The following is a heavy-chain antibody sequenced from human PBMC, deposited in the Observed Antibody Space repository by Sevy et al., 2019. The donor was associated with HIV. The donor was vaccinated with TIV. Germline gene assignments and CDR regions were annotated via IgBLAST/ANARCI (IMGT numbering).Heavy chain of an antibody. D-gene: IGHD2-15*01. CDR1: GFTFSSYS. J-gene: IGHJ6*02. CDR3: ARDLVADIVVVVAADINYYYYGMDV. CDR2: ISSSSSYI. V-gene: IGHV3-21*01. Sequence: GESLKISCAASGFTFSSYSMNWVRQAPGKGLEWVSSISSSSSYIYYADSVKGRFTISRVNAKNSLYLQMNSLRAEDTAVYYCARDLVADIVVVVAADINYYYYGMDVWGQGTTVTVSS.